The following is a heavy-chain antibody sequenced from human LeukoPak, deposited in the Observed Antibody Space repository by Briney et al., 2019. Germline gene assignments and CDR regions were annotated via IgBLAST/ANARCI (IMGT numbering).Heavy chain of an antibody. CDR1: GFTFSSYA. Sequence: GGSLRLSCAASGFTFSSYAMSWVRQAPGKGPEWVSAISGSGGSTYYADSVKGRFTISRDNSKNTLYLQMNSLRAEDTAVYYCAKTRLVATINYFDYWGQGTLVTVSS. CDR3: AKTRLVATINYFDY. CDR2: ISGSGGST. J-gene: IGHJ4*02. D-gene: IGHD5-12*01. V-gene: IGHV3-23*01.